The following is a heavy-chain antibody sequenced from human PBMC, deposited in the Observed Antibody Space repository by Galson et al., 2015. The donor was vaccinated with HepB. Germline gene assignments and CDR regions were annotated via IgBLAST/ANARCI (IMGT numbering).Heavy chain of an antibody. V-gene: IGHV4-34*01. D-gene: IGHD3-22*01. CDR1: GGSFSGYD. J-gene: IGHJ4*02. CDR3: ARGPLQVPSSGYYHWAYGLGY. CDR2: INHSGST. Sequence: SETLSLTCAVYGGSFSGYDWSWLRQPPGKGLEWIGEINHSGSTNYNPSLKSRVTISVDTSKNQFSLKLSSVTAADTAVYYCARGPLQVPSSGYYHWAYGLGYWGQGTLVTVSS.